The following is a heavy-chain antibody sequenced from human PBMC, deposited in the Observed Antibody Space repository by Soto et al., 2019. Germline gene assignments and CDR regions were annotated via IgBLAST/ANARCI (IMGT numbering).Heavy chain of an antibody. J-gene: IGHJ6*03. CDR1: GYTFTSYA. CDR3: ARDPCSSGWVYYYYYMDV. Sequence: ASVKVSCKASGYTFTSYAMHWVRQAPGQRLEWMGWINAGNGNTKYSQKFQGRVTITRDTSASTAYMELSSLRSEDTAVYYCARDPCSSGWVYYYYYMDVWGKGTTVNVAS. D-gene: IGHD6-19*01. CDR2: INAGNGNT. V-gene: IGHV1-3*01.